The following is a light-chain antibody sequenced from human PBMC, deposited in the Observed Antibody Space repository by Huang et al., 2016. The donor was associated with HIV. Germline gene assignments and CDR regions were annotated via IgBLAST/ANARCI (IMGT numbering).Light chain of an antibody. CDR2: DAS. Sequence: ETVLTQSPATLSLSPGERATLSCRASQSVNSYLAWYQQKPGQTPRHLIYDASNKATSIPARFSGSGSGTDLTLTISSLEPEECAVYYCQQRKYWPPITFGQGTRLEIK. J-gene: IGKJ5*01. V-gene: IGKV3-11*01. CDR3: QQRKYWPPIT. CDR1: QSVNSY.